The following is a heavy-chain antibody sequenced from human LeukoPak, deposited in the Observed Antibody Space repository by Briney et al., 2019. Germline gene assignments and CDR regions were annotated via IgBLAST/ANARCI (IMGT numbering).Heavy chain of an antibody. CDR3: ARDHSGTY. J-gene: IGHJ4*02. CDR1: GFTFSRYW. D-gene: IGHD1-26*01. V-gene: IGHV3-7*01. CDR2: IKQDGSEK. Sequence: GGSLRLSCVVSGFTFSRYWMSWFRQTPGKGLEWVANIKQDGSEKYSLDSVKGRFTISRDNAKNSLYLQMNSLRAEDTAVYYCARDHSGTYWGQGTLVTVSS.